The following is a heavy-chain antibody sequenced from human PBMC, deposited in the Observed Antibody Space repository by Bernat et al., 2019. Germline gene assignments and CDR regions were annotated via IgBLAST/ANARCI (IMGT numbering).Heavy chain of an antibody. CDR2: ISSSGSTI. CDR1: GFTFSDYY. Sequence: QVQLVESGGGLVKPGGSLRLSCAASGFTFSDYYMSWIRQAPGKGLEWVSYISSSGSTIYYADSVKGRFTISRDNAKNSLYLQMNILRAEDTAVYYCARDPESGYYVLSTGMDVWGQGTMVTVSS. D-gene: IGHD3-3*01. V-gene: IGHV3-11*01. J-gene: IGHJ6*02. CDR3: ARDPESGYYVLSTGMDV.